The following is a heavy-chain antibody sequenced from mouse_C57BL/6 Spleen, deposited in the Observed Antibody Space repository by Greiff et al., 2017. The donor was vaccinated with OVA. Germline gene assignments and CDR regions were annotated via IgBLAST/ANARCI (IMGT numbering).Heavy chain of an antibody. CDR3: AREDSLRAMDY. CDR1: GYTFTSYG. J-gene: IGHJ4*01. Sequence: VQRVESGAELARPGASVKLSCKASGYTFTSYGISWVKQRTGQGLEWIGEIYPRSGNTYYNEKFKGKATLTADKSSSTAYMELRSLTSEDSAVYFCAREDSLRAMDYWGQGTSVTVSS. D-gene: IGHD3-3*01. CDR2: IYPRSGNT. V-gene: IGHV1-81*01.